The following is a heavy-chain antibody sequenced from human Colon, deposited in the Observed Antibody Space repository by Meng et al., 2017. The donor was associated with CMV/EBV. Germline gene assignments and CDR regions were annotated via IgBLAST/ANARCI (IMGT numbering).Heavy chain of an antibody. Sequence: GESLKISCAASGFTFNTYGMHWVRQAPGKGLEWVAFIRFEGSDKYYTDSVKGRFTISRDNSKNTLSLQMNSLRAEDTAVYYCAKVLGEYTYGLGTKEIDYWGQGTLVTVSS. CDR2: IRFEGSDK. CDR1: GFTFNTYG. J-gene: IGHJ4*02. CDR3: AKVLGEYTYGLGTKEIDY. V-gene: IGHV3-30*02. D-gene: IGHD3-10*01.